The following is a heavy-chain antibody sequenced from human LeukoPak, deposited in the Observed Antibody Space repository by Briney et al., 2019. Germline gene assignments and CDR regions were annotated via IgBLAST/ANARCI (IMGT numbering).Heavy chain of an antibody. CDR3: AKRGVERVGDYHYYYYLDV. Sequence: TGGSLRLSCAASGFTFSSYSMNWVRQAPGKGLEWVSSISSSSSYIYYADSVKGRFTISRDNAKNSLYLQMNSLRAEDTALYYCAKRGVERVGDYHYYYYLDVWGKGTTVTVSS. CDR1: GFTFSSYS. V-gene: IGHV3-21*04. J-gene: IGHJ6*03. D-gene: IGHD1-1*01. CDR2: ISSSSSYI.